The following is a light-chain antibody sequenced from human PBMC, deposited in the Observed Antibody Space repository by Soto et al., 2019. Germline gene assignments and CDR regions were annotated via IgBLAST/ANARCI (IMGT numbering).Light chain of an antibody. CDR1: SSDVGGYNY. V-gene: IGLV2-14*01. CDR2: EVS. CDR3: SSSTSTSTFV. J-gene: IGLJ1*01. Sequence: QSVLTQPASVSGSPGQSITISCTGTSSDVGGYNYVSWYQQHPDKAPKLMIYEVSNRPSGVSNRFSGSKSGNTASLTISGLQAEDEADYYCSSSTSTSTFVFGTGTKLTVL.